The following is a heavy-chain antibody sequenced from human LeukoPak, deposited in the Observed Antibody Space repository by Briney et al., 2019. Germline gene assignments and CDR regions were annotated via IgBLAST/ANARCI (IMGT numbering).Heavy chain of an antibody. V-gene: IGHV2-5*02. CDR3: AHTRYDDILTGYFIH. Sequence: SGPTLVKPTETLTLTCNLSGFSFSTRGVGVGWIRQPPGEALEWLALIYWDDDKRYSPSLRIRLPITKDTSKNQVVLTMTNMDPVDTATYYCAHTRYDDILTGYFIHWGQGTLVTVSS. CDR1: GFSFSTRGVG. J-gene: IGHJ4*02. CDR2: IYWDDDK. D-gene: IGHD3-9*01.